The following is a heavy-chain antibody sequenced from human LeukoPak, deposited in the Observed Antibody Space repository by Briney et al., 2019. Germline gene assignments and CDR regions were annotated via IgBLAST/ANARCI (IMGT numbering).Heavy chain of an antibody. CDR1: GRPFSRYY. D-gene: IGHD1-1*01. CDR2: IYYSGST. J-gene: IGHJ4*02. CDR3: ARTLRPPKLNWYCDY. V-gene: IGHV4-59*01. Sequence: SETLTLTCTVSGRPFSRYYWSWIRHPPGKGLEYLGYIYYSGSTNYNPSLKSRVTKFLNMSKKHTSLTQSSAPAADTAAYYCARTLRPPKLNWYCDYWGQGILVTVSS.